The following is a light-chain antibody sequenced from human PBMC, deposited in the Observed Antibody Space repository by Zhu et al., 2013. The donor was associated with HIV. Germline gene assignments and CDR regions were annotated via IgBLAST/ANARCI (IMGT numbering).Light chain of an antibody. CDR2: DAS. CDR3: QHYNNWPPWT. Sequence: EIVLTQFPAILSVSPGERATLSCRASQSVTTYLAWYQQKPGQAPRLLIYDASNRATGIPARFSGSGSGTDFTLTISSMESDDVAVYYCQHYNNWPPWTFGQGTKV. V-gene: IGKV3-11*01. J-gene: IGKJ1*01. CDR1: QSVTTY.